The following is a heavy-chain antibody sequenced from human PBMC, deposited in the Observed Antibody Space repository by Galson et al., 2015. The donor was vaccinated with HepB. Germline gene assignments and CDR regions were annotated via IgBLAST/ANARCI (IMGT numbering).Heavy chain of an antibody. V-gene: IGHV3-23*01. CDR1: GFTFSSYA. J-gene: IGHJ6*03. D-gene: IGHD2-2*01. CDR2: ISGSGGST. Sequence: SLRLSCAASGFTFSSYAMSWVRQAPGKGLEWVSAISGSGGSTYYADSVKGRFTISRDNSKNTLYLQMNSLRAEDTAVYYCAKDSRRCSSTSCPYYYYYYMDVWGKGTTVTVSS. CDR3: AKDSRRCSSTSCPYYYYYYMDV.